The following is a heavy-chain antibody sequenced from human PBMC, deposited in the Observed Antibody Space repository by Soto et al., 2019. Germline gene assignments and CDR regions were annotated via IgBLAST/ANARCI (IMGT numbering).Heavy chain of an antibody. D-gene: IGHD1-1*01. CDR3: ARDRRERPDYYYYYGMDV. J-gene: IGHJ6*02. V-gene: IGHV3-66*01. Sequence: GGSLRLSCAASGFTVSSKYMTWVRQAPGKGLEWVSLIQSGGTTYYADSVKGRFTISRDTSENTLHLQMDSLRDEDTAVYYCARDRRERPDYYYYYGMDVWGQGTTVTVSS. CDR1: GFTVSSKY. CDR2: IQSGGTT.